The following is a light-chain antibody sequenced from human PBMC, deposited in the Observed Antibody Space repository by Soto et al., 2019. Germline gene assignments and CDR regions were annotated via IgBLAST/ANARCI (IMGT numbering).Light chain of an antibody. CDR1: QGISSY. CDR3: QQYYSYPWT. CDR2: AAS. J-gene: IGKJ1*01. Sequence: IRIAHSPFSFSSSTEDRVTITCRASQGISSYLAWYQQKPGKAPKLLIYAASTLQSGVPSRFSGSGSGTEFTLTIISLQPDDFATYYCQQYYSYPWTFGQGTKVDIK. V-gene: IGKV1-8*01.